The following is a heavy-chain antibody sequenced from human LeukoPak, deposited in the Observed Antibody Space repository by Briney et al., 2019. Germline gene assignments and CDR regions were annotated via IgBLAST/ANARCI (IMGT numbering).Heavy chain of an antibody. CDR2: ISSSSCYI. CDR1: GFTFSSYS. Sequence: GGSLRLSCAASGFTFSSYSMNWVRQAPGKGLEWVSSISSSSCYIYYADVVKGRFTIYRDDDKNLLYLLMNRLRAENTAVYYCATQDLVVVVAATLYDAFDIWGQGTMFTVSS. D-gene: IGHD2-15*01. J-gene: IGHJ3*02. CDR3: ATQDLVVVVAATLYDAFDI. V-gene: IGHV3-21*01.